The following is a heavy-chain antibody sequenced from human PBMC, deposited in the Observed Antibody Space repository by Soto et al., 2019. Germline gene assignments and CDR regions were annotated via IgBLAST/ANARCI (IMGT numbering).Heavy chain of an antibody. D-gene: IGHD3-10*01. CDR1: GGTFSSYA. J-gene: IGHJ4*02. Sequence: SVKVSCKASGGTFSSYAISWVRQAPGQGLECMGGIIPIFGTANYAQKFQGRVTITAXXXXSXXXMXLXXLRXEGTAVDYCACGSGRYYYYFDYWGQGTLVTVSS. CDR2: IIPIFGTA. CDR3: ACGSGRYYYYFDY. V-gene: IGHV1-69*13.